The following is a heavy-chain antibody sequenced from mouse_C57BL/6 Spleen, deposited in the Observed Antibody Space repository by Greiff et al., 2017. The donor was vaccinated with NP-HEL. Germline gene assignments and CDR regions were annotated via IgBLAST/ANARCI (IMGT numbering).Heavy chain of an antibody. CDR2: IDPSDSET. J-gene: IGHJ2*01. CDR3: ASGGPYYGSSYGDYFDY. D-gene: IGHD1-1*01. V-gene: IGHV1-52*01. CDR1: GYTFTSYW. Sequence: QVQLQQPGAELVRPGSSVKLSCKASGYTFTSYWMHWVKQRPIQGLEWIGNIDPSDSETHYNQKFKDKATLTVDKSSSTAYMQLSSLTSEDSAVYYCASGGPYYGSSYGDYFDYWGQGTTLTVSS.